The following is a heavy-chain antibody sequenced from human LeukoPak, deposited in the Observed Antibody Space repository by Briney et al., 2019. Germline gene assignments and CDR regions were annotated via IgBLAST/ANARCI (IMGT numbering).Heavy chain of an antibody. CDR2: VYTTGST. J-gene: IGHJ4*02. CDR1: GDSNSSGNYY. CDR3: AGVGGYYRVDY. D-gene: IGHD3-22*01. V-gene: IGHV4-61*02. Sequence: SETLSLTCTVSGDSNSSGNYYWSWIRQPAGKGLEYIGRVYTTGSTNYNPSLKSRVTISLDTSKNQFSLKLKTVTAADTAVYYCAGVGGYYRVDYWGQRTLVTVSS.